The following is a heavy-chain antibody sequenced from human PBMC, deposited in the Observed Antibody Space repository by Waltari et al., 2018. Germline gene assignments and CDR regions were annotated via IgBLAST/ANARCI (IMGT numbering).Heavy chain of an antibody. Sequence: QVQLQESGPGLVKPSETLSLTCAVSGYSISSGYYWGWIRQPPGKGLEWIGIISHRVDPHDNPSLKSRVTISLDTSNDQFALRLTSVTAADTAVYYCARHDGGQSRSDALDIWGQGTMITVSS. CDR2: ISHRVDP. CDR1: GYSISSGYY. V-gene: IGHV4-38-2*01. CDR3: ARHDGGQSRSDALDI. J-gene: IGHJ3*02. D-gene: IGHD2-15*01.